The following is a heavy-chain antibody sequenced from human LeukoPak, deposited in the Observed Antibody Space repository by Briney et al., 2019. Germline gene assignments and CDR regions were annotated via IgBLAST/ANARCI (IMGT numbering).Heavy chain of an antibody. CDR1: GFTVSSTY. CDR3: ARGRPAHYFDS. V-gene: IGHV3-66*01. CDR2: IYSGGYT. D-gene: IGHD6-6*01. J-gene: IGHJ4*02. Sequence: GGSLRLSCAVSGFTVSSTYLTWVRQAPGKGLEWLSVIYSGGYTYYADSVKGRFFISRDISENMVYLQMNSLSVEDTAVYFCARGRPAHYFDSWGPGTLVTVS.